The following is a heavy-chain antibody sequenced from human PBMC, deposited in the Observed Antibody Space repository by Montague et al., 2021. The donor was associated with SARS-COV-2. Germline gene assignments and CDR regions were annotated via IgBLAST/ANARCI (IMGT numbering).Heavy chain of an antibody. CDR1: GGSISSYY. V-gene: IGHV4-59*12. D-gene: IGHD2-2*01. CDR3: ARDPYRRLFVSCYYGFDV. Sequence: SETLSLTCAVSGGSISSYYWSWIRQPPGEGLEWIAYVNHSGSTSYNPSLKSRVTMSVDTTKNQFSLKLRSVTAADTAVYYCARDPYRRLFVSCYYGFDVWGRGTPVTVSS. CDR2: VNHSGST. J-gene: IGHJ6*02.